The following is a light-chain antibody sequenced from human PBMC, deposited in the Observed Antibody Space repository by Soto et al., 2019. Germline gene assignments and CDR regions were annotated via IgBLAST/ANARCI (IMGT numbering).Light chain of an antibody. J-gene: IGKJ1*01. CDR1: QTLTSRY. CDR2: RAS. V-gene: IGKV3-20*01. CDR3: HHYGAAVWT. Sequence: EIVLTQSPGALSLSPGERVTLSCRASQTLTSRYLRWYQQKLRQSPRLLIYRASIRAPGIPDRFSGSGSGTDVTLTISRLEAEDFEMYYCHHYGAAVWTFGQGTKIEIK.